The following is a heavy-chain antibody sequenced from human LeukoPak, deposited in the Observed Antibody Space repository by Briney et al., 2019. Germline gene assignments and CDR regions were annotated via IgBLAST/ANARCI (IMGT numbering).Heavy chain of an antibody. V-gene: IGHV3-9*01. CDR1: GFTFDDYA. J-gene: IGHJ4*02. Sequence: GGSLRLSCAASGFTFDDYAMHWVRQAPGKGLEWVSGISWNSGSIGYADSVKGRFTISRDNAKNSLYLQMNSLRAEDTALYYCAKGRSGWYEVPVDYWGQGTLVTVSS. D-gene: IGHD6-19*01. CDR2: ISWNSGSI. CDR3: AKGRSGWYEVPVDY.